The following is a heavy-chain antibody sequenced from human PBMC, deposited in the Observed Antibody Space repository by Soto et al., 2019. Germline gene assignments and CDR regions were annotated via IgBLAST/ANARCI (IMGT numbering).Heavy chain of an antibody. CDR1: GYSFTSYW. V-gene: IGHV5-51*01. D-gene: IGHD2-2*01. CDR3: ARIIGYCISTSCYGMDV. CDR2: IYPGDSDT. Sequence: GESLKISCKGSGYSFTSYWIGWVRQMPEKGLEWMGIIYPGDSDTRYSPSFQGQVTISADKSISTAYLQWSSLKASDTAMYYCARIIGYCISTSCYGMDVWGQGTTVTVSS. J-gene: IGHJ6*02.